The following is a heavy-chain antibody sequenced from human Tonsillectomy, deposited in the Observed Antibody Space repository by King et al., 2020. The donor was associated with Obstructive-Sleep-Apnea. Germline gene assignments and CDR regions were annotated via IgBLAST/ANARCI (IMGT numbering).Heavy chain of an antibody. CDR2: VSHDGRNQ. CDR3: AGEVHGGFDF. D-gene: IGHD3-10*01. J-gene: IGHJ4*02. CDR1: GFTFSNVA. V-gene: IGHV3-30*04. Sequence: VQLVESGGGGVQPGRSLRLPCAASGFTFSNVAMHWVRQAPGKGLEWVSIVSHDGRNQYYADSVRGRFSVSRDSSWNTLYLQMNSLRVEDTAVYYCAGEVHGGFDFWGQGTLVTVSS.